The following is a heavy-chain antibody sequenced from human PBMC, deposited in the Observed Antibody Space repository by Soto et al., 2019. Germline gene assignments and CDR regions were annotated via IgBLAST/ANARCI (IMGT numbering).Heavy chain of an antibody. CDR2: ISSSSSTI. D-gene: IGHD3-16*01. V-gene: IGHV3-48*01. CDR3: ARVLDYIWDITDLFDI. Sequence: EVQLVESGGGLVQPGGSLRLSCAASGFTFSSYSMNWVRQAPGKGLEWVSYISSSSSTIYYADSVKGRFTISRDKAKNSLYREMDSLRAEDTAVYYCARVLDYIWDITDLFDIWGQGTMVTVSS. CDR1: GFTFSSYS. J-gene: IGHJ3*02.